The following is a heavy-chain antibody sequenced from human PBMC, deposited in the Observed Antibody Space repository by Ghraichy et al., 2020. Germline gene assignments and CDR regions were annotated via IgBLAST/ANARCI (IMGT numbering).Heavy chain of an antibody. D-gene: IGHD6-19*01. CDR3: ARRHRIAVAGTFDY. Sequence: GSLRLSCAVYGGSFSGYYWSWIRQPPGKGLEWIGEINHSGSTNYNPSLKSRVTISVDTSKNQFSLKLSSVTAADTAAYYCARRHRIAVAGTFDYWGQGTLVTVSS. CDR1: GGSFSGYY. J-gene: IGHJ4*02. CDR2: INHSGST. V-gene: IGHV4-34*01.